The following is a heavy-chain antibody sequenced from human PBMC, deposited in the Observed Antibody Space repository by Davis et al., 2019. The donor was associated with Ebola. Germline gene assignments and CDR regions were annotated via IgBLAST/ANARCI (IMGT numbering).Heavy chain of an antibody. V-gene: IGHV3-33*01. CDR3: ARAPVTYCGGDCYPLLYYYYGMDV. CDR2: IWYDGSNK. Sequence: GESLKISCAASGFTFSSYGMHWVRQAPGKGLEWVAVIWYDGSNKYYADSVKGRFTISRDNSKNTLYLQMNSLRAEDTAVYYCARAPVTYCGGDCYPLLYYYYGMDVWGQGTTVTVSS. D-gene: IGHD2-21*01. J-gene: IGHJ6*02. CDR1: GFTFSSYG.